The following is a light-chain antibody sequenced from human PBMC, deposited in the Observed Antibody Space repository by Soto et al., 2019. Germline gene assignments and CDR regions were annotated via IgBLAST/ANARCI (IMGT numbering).Light chain of an antibody. V-gene: IGLV2-14*01. CDR1: SSDVGGYNY. J-gene: IGLJ1*01. Sequence: QSVLTQPASVSGSPGQSITISCTGTSSDVGGYNYVSWYQQHPGKAPKLMIYEVSNRPSGVSNRFSGSKSGNTASLTISGLHAADEADYYCSSYTSSSTPIVFGTGTKVTVL. CDR3: SSYTSSSTPIV. CDR2: EVS.